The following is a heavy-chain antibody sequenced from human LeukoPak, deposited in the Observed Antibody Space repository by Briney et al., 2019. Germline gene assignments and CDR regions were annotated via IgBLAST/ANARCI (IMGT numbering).Heavy chain of an antibody. D-gene: IGHD6-19*01. J-gene: IGHJ4*02. CDR2: IYTVDSDT. CDR1: GFSFTSYW. CDR3: ARGGSGWYFDY. V-gene: IGHV5-51*01. Sequence: GESLKISRKGSGFSFTSYWIGWFRQMPEKGLECMGFIYTVDSDTKYNPAFQRQITISVDKSINTAYLQWSSLKASDAAIYYCARGGSGWYFDYWGQGSLVTVSS.